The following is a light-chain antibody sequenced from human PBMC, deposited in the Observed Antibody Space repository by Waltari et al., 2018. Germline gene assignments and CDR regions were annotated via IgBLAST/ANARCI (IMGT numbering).Light chain of an antibody. J-gene: IGKJ1*01. V-gene: IGKV1-NL1*01. CDR2: GAA. CDR1: QGISNS. CDR3: QQYYTMWT. Sequence: MTCRARQGISNSLAWYQQKAGKAPKLLLSGAARLESGVPSRFSGSGSGTHYTLTISSLQPEDFATYYCQQYYTMWTFGQGTKVEVK.